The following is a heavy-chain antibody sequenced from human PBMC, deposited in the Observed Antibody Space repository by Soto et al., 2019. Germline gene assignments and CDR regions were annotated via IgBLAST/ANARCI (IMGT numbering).Heavy chain of an antibody. CDR1: GGSISSGGYY. CDR2: IDYSGNT. Sequence: QVQLQESGPGLVKPSQTLSLTCTVSGGSISSGGYYWSWIRQHPGKGLERIGYIDYSGNTFYNPSFKSRVSMSVDTSKNQFSLRLTSVTAADTAVYYCARGDLGYCSGGSCWGWFDPWGQGTLVTVSS. J-gene: IGHJ5*02. D-gene: IGHD2-15*01. V-gene: IGHV4-31*03. CDR3: ARGDLGYCSGGSCWGWFDP.